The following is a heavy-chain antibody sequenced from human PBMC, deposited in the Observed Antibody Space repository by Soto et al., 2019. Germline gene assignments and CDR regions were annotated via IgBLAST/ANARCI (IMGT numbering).Heavy chain of an antibody. D-gene: IGHD3-9*01. CDR2: IYPSGGST. Sequence: ASVKVSCKASGYTFTSYYMHWVRQAPGQGLEWMGIIYPSGGSTSYAQKFQGRVTMTRDTSTSTVYMELSSLRSEDTAVYYCAREYYDILTGYYFVAFDIWGQGTMVTVSS. CDR3: AREYYDILTGYYFVAFDI. J-gene: IGHJ3*02. V-gene: IGHV1-46*01. CDR1: GYTFTSYY.